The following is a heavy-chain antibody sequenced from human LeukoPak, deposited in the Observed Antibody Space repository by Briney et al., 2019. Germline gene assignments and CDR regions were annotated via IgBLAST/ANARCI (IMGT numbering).Heavy chain of an antibody. V-gene: IGHV3-30*02. CDR1: GFTFSSYG. CDR2: IRYDGSNK. D-gene: IGHD5-24*01. Sequence: GGSLRLSCAASGFTFSSYGMHWVRQAPGKGLEWVAFIRYDGSNKYCADSVKGRFTISRDNSKNTLYLQMNSLRAEDTAVYYCAKARDGYNPFFDYWGQGTLVTVSS. J-gene: IGHJ4*02. CDR3: AKARDGYNPFFDY.